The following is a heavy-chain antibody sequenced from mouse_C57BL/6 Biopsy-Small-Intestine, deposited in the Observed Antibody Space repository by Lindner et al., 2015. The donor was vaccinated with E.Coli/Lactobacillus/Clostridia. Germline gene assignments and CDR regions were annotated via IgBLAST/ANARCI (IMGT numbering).Heavy chain of an antibody. Sequence: VQLQESGAELAKPGASVKLSCKATGYTFTGYWIDWVKQRSGHGLEWIGEILPGSDDTNFNEKFKGKASFTAVTSSNTAYMQLSSLTTEDSAIYFCVRRPFDYWGQGTTLTVSS. CDR3: VRRPFDY. V-gene: IGHV1-9*01. J-gene: IGHJ2*01. CDR1: GYTFTGYW. CDR2: ILPGSDDT.